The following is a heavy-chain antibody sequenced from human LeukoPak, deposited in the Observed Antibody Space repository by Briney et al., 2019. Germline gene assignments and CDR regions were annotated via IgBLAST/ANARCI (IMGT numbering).Heavy chain of an antibody. CDR1: GYTFTTYA. CDR3: ARAYQPLGGLSFPDS. CDR2: INTSTGNP. Sequence: ASVKVSCKASGYTFTTYAMNWVRQAPGQGLEWMGWINTSTGNPAYAQGFTGRFVFSLDTSVSTAYLQISSLEAEDTAVYYCARAYQPLGGLSFPDSWGQGTLVTVSS. V-gene: IGHV7-4-1*02. D-gene: IGHD3-16*02. J-gene: IGHJ5*01.